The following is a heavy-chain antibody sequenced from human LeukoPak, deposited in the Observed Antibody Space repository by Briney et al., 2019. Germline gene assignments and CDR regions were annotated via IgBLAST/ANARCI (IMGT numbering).Heavy chain of an antibody. D-gene: IGHD7-27*01. Sequence: SVKVSCKASGGTFSSYAISWVRQAPGQGLEWMGRIIPILGIANYAQKFQGRVTITADKSTSTAYMELSSLRSEDTAVYYCAREGRYRGLGSLGSFDYWGQGTLVTVSS. CDR1: GGTFSSYA. CDR2: IIPILGIA. CDR3: AREGRYRGLGSLGSFDY. V-gene: IGHV1-69*04. J-gene: IGHJ4*02.